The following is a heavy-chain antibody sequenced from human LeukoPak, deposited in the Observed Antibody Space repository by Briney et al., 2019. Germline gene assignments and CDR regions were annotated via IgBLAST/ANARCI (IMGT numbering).Heavy chain of an antibody. V-gene: IGHV4-4*07. CDR3: ARDGAAAFDY. D-gene: IGHD6-13*01. CDR1: GGSISSYY. CDR2: IYTSGST. Sequence: SQTLSPTRTVSGGSISSYYWSWIRQHAGKGLEWFGRIYTSGSTNYNPSLKSRVTMSVDTSKNQFSLKLSSVTAADTAVYYCARDGAAAFDYWGQGTLVTVSS. J-gene: IGHJ4*02.